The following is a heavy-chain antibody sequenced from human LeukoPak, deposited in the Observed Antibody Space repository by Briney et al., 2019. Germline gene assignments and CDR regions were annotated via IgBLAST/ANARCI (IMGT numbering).Heavy chain of an antibody. D-gene: IGHD6-19*01. CDR1: GFTFSSYS. V-gene: IGHV3-21*01. CDR2: ISSSSSYI. J-gene: IGHJ4*02. Sequence: GGSLRLSCEASGFTFSSYSMNWVRQAPGQGLEWVSSISSSSSYIYYADSVKGRFTISRDNAKNSLYLQMNSLRAEDTAVYYCAREPTVAGTFDYWGQGTLVTVSS. CDR3: AREPTVAGTFDY.